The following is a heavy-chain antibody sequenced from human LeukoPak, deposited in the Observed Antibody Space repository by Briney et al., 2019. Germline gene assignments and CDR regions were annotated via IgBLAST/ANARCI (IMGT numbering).Heavy chain of an antibody. D-gene: IGHD2-2*01. CDR2: ISYDGSNK. J-gene: IGHJ4*02. Sequence: GGSLRLSCAAPGFTFSSYGMHWVRQAPGKGLEGVAVISYDGSNKYYADSVKGRFTVSRDNSKNTLYLQMNSLRAEDTAVYYCAKTGRAEVVPAALDYWGQGTLVTVSS. CDR1: GFTFSSYG. CDR3: AKTGRAEVVPAALDY. V-gene: IGHV3-30*18.